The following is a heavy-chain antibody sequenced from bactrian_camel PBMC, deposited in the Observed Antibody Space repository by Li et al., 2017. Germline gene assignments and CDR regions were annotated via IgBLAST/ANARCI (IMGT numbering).Heavy chain of an antibody. D-gene: IGHD5*01. Sequence: HVQLVESGGDLVQPGGSVRLSCAASGFTFSSYWTYWVRQAPGKGLEWLASMSSRGGATEYADSVKGRFTISRDNDKNTLYLQMNSLKPEDTAMYYCAKDFVGSPTTPTGRIPTARGQGTQVTVS. CDR2: MSSRGGAT. CDR3: AKDFVGSPTTPTGRIPTA. V-gene: IGHV3S1*01. CDR1: GFTFSSYW. J-gene: IGHJ4*01.